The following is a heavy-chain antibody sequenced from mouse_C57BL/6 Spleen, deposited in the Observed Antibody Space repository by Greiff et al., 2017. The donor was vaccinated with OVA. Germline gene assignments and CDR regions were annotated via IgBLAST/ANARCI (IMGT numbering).Heavy chain of an antibody. D-gene: IGHD1-1*01. CDR1: GYTFTSYW. CDR3: AITTVVAPGFAY. Sequence: VQLQQPGAELVMPGASVTLSCKASGYTFTSYWMHWVKQRPGQGLEWIGEIDPSDSYTNYNQKFKGKSTLTVDKSSSTAYMQLSSLTSEDSAVYYCAITTVVAPGFAYWVQGTLVTVSA. CDR2: IDPSDSYT. J-gene: IGHJ3*01. V-gene: IGHV1-69*01.